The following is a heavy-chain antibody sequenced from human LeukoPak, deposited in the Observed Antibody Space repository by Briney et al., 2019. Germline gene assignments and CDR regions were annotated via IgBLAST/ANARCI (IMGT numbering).Heavy chain of an antibody. Sequence: GGSLRLSCAASGFTFSSYAMSWVRQAPGKGLEWVSAISGSGGSTYYADSVKGRFTISRDNSKNTLYLQMNSLRTEDTAVYYCAKGDTMVRGAYAMDYWGQGTLVTVSS. J-gene: IGHJ4*02. V-gene: IGHV3-23*01. D-gene: IGHD3-10*01. CDR3: AKGDTMVRGAYAMDY. CDR1: GFTFSSYA. CDR2: ISGSGGST.